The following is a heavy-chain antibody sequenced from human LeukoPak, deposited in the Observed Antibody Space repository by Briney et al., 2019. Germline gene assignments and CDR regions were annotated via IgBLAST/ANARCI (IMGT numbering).Heavy chain of an antibody. D-gene: IGHD3-10*01. CDR3: ARGYYGSGSYYREFDY. CDR2: IIPIFGTA. V-gene: IGHV1-69*13. J-gene: IGHJ4*02. CDR1: GGTFSSYA. Sequence: ASVKVSCKASGGTFSSYASSWVRQAPGQGLEWMGGIIPIFGTANYAQKFQGRVTITADESTSTAYMELSSLRSEDTAVYYCARGYYGSGSYYREFDYWGQGTLVTVSS.